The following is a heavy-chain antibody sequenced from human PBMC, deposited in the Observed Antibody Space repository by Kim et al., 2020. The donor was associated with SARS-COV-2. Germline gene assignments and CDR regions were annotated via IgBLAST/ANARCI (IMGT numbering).Heavy chain of an antibody. Sequence: GGSLRHSCAASGFTFSSYWMHWVRQAPGKGLVWVSRINSDGSSTSYADSVKGRFTISRDNAKNTLYLQMNRLRAEDTAVYYCARDTPPSDGYYYGMDVWGLGTTVTVSS. CDR3: ARDTPPSDGYYYGMDV. J-gene: IGHJ6*02. CDR2: INSDGSST. V-gene: IGHV3-74*01. D-gene: IGHD2-15*01. CDR1: GFTFSSYW.